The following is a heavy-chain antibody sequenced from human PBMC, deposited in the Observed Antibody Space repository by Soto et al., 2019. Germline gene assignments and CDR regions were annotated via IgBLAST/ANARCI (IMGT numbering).Heavy chain of an antibody. CDR1: GGTLRGYA. J-gene: IGHJ6*02. Sequence: QGRLVQPGAEVRKPGSSVKVSCKASGGTLRGYAISWVRQAPGQGLEWMGGIIPIFGTANYAQKFQGRVTITADESTSTAYMELSSLRSEDTAVYYCARGGKITMVRGPNYYYYGMDVWGQGTTVTVSS. CDR3: ARGGKITMVRGPNYYYYGMDV. V-gene: IGHV1-69*01. CDR2: IIPIFGTA. D-gene: IGHD3-10*01.